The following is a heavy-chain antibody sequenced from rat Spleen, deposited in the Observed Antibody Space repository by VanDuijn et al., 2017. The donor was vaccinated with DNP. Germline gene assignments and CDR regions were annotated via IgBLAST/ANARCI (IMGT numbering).Heavy chain of an antibody. CDR3: ARRRLPYWYFDF. CDR1: GYTFATYY. D-gene: IGHD1-4*01. CDR2: INTGSGGT. J-gene: IGHJ1*01. V-gene: IGHV1-43*01. Sequence: QVQLRQSGAELAKPGSSVKISCEASGYTFATYYITWMKQTTGQGLEYIGYINTGSGGTNFNEKFKGKATLTVDISSSTAFMQLSSLTPDDSAVYYCARRRLPYWYFDFWGPGTMVTLSS.